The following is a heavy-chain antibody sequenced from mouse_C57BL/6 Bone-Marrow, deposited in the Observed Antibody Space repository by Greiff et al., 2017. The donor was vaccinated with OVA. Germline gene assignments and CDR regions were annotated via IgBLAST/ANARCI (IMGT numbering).Heavy chain of an antibody. J-gene: IGHJ3*01. CDR1: GYTFPSYW. D-gene: IGHD2-4*01. CDR3: SIVSYYDFAY. Sequence: VQLQQPGAELVKPGASVKLSCKASGYTFPSYWMHWVKQRPGQGLEWIGKIHPSSGSTNYNEKFKSKATLTVDKSSSTAYMQLSSLTSDDSAVYYCSIVSYYDFAYGGQGTRVTVSA. V-gene: IGHV1-64*01. CDR2: IHPSSGST.